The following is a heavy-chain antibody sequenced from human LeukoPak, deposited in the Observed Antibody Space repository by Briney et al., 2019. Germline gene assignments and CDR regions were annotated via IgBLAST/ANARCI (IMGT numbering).Heavy chain of an antibody. V-gene: IGHV3-74*01. J-gene: IGHJ1*01. Sequence: GGCLRLSCAASGFTFSSYWMHWVRQAPGKGLVWVSRMSTIGSTNYADSVKGRFTISRDNTKNTLSLQMNSLRSEDTGVYYCARAPSEIGGYYPEYFRHWGQGTLVTVSS. CDR1: GFTFSSYW. CDR3: ARAPSEIGGYYPEYFRH. CDR2: MSTIGST. D-gene: IGHD3-22*01.